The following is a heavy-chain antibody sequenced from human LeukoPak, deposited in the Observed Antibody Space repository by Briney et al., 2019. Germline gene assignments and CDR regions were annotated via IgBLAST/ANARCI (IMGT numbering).Heavy chain of an antibody. CDR3: AGAKWELRAFDI. Sequence: PGGSLRLSCAASGFTFSSYSMNWVRQAPGKGLEWVSSISSSSSYIYYADSVKGRFTISGDNAKNSLYLQMNSLRAEGTAVYYWAGAKWELRAFDIWGQGTMVTVSS. CDR1: GFTFSSYS. CDR2: ISSSSSYI. J-gene: IGHJ3*02. V-gene: IGHV3-21*01. D-gene: IGHD1-26*01.